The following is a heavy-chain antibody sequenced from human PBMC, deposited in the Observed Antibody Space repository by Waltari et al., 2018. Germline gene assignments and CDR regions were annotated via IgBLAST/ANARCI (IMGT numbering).Heavy chain of an antibody. V-gene: IGHV3-21*01. CDR3: AREGYSYGYDY. D-gene: IGHD5-18*01. CDR2: ISSSSSDI. J-gene: IGHJ4*02. Sequence: EVQLVESGGGMVKPGGSLRLSCAASGLTLSSYRMNWVRQAPGKGLAWVSTISSSSSDIYYADSVKGRFTISGDNAKNSLYLQMNSLGAEDTAVYYCAREGYSYGYDYWGQGTLVTVSS. CDR1: GLTLSSYR.